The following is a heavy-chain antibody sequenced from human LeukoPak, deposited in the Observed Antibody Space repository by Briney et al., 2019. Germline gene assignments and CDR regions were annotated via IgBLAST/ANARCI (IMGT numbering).Heavy chain of an antibody. CDR1: GGSISSYY. CDR2: IYTSGST. D-gene: IGHD3-16*01. V-gene: IGHV4-4*07. Sequence: SETLSLTCTVSGGSISSYYWSWIRQPAGKGLEWIGRIYTSGSTNYNPSLKSRVTMSVDTSKNQFSLQLSSVTAADTAMYYCARGGTMGNANWFDPWGQGTLVTVSS. CDR3: ARGGTMGNANWFDP. J-gene: IGHJ5*02.